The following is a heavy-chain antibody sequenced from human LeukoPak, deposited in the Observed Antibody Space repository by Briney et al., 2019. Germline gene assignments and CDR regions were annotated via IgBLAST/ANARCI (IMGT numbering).Heavy chain of an antibody. CDR3: ARFGGPHAFDI. D-gene: IGHD3-3*01. CDR2: INYSGST. V-gene: IGHV4-59*01. CDR1: GVSISSYY. J-gene: IGHJ3*02. Sequence: PSETLSLTCTVSGVSISSYYWSWIRQPPGKGLEWIAYINYSGSTNYNPSLKSRVTISVDTSKNHFSLTLSSVTAADTAVYYCARFGGPHAFDIWGQGTMVTVSS.